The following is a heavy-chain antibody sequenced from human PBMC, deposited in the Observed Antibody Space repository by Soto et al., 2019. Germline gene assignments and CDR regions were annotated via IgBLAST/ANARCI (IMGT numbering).Heavy chain of an antibody. CDR2: ITADKGKT. CDR1: GYTFTNYG. J-gene: IGHJ4*02. V-gene: IGHV1-18*01. Sequence: ASVKVSCKTSGYTFTNYGISWVRQAPGQGLEWMGWITADKGKTTYAQKFQGRVTMATDTSTSTAYMELRSLRSDDTAVYYCAREYRYSYVYWGQGTLVTVSS. D-gene: IGHD5-18*01. CDR3: AREYRYSYVY.